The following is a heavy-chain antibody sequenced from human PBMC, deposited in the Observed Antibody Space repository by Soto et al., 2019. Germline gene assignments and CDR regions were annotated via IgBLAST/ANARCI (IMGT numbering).Heavy chain of an antibody. CDR2: ISAYNGNT. V-gene: IGHV1-18*01. J-gene: IGHJ5*02. Sequence: ASVKVSCKASGYTFTSYGISWVRQAPGQGLEWMGWISAYNGNTNYAQKLQGRVTMTTDTSTSTAYMELRSLRSDDTAVYYCARDGAAKSRDWFDPWAQGTLVTVSS. CDR1: GYTFTSYG. CDR3: ARDGAAKSRDWFDP.